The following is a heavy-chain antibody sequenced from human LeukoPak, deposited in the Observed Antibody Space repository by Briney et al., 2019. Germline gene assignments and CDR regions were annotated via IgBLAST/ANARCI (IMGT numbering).Heavy chain of an antibody. D-gene: IGHD6-13*01. CDR2: IIPIFGTA. Sequence: SVKVSCKASGGTFSSYAISWVRQAPGQGLEWMGGIIPIFGTANYAQKFQGGVTITADESTSTAYMELRSLRSDDTAVYYCARDLVVIAAAGGGTDWFDPWGQGTLVTVSS. J-gene: IGHJ5*02. V-gene: IGHV1-69*13. CDR1: GGTFSSYA. CDR3: ARDLVVIAAAGGGTDWFDP.